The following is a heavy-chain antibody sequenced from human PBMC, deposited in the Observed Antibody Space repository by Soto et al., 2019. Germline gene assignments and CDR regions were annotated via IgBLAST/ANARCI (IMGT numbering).Heavy chain of an antibody. J-gene: IGHJ2*01. D-gene: IGHD3-3*01. CDR3: ARAITIFGVVDWYFDL. CDR1: GGSISSGGYY. Sequence: QVQLQESGPGLVKPSQTLSLTCTVSGGSISSGGYYWSWIRQHPGKGLEWIGYIYYSGSTYYNPSLKSRVTISVDTSKNQFSLKLSSVTAADTAVYYCARAITIFGVVDWYFDLWGRGTLVTVSS. CDR2: IYYSGST. V-gene: IGHV4-31*03.